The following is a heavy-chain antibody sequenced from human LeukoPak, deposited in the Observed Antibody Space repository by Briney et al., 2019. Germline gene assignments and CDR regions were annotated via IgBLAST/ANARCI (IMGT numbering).Heavy chain of an antibody. V-gene: IGHV3-9*01. Sequence: GGSLRLSCAASGFTFSSYAMHWVRQAPGKGLEWVSGISWNSGSIGYADSVKGRFTISRDNAKNSLYLQMNSLRAEDTALYYCAKAVGPYGRHAFDIWGQGTMVTVSS. J-gene: IGHJ3*02. CDR1: GFTFSSYA. CDR2: ISWNSGSI. CDR3: AKAVGPYGRHAFDI. D-gene: IGHD3-10*01.